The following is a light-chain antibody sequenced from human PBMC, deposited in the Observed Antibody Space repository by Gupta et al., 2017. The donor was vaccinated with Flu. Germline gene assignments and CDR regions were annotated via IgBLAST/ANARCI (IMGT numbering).Light chain of an antibody. V-gene: IGLV3-1*01. CDR3: QAWGTNTVL. J-gene: IGLJ2*01. Sequence: CSGNKLGEKYVCWYQQMPGLSPFLFIYQDNKRPSGIPERFSGSNSENTATLTISVTQTVDEADYCCQAWGTNTVLFGGGTKLTVL. CDR2: QDN. CDR1: KLGEKY.